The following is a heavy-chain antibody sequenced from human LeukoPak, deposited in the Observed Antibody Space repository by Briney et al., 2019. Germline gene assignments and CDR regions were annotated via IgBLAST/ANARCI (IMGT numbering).Heavy chain of an antibody. Sequence: PGGSLRLSCAASGFTFSDSTIHWVRQASGKGLEWIGRIRSKANGFATAYAASVKGRFTISRDDSKNTAYLQMSSLKTEDTAVYYCTPANYNYETSDSPRWGQGTLVTVSS. CDR1: GFTFSDST. CDR3: TPANYNYETSDSPR. J-gene: IGHJ4*02. V-gene: IGHV3-73*01. D-gene: IGHD3-22*01. CDR2: IRSKANGFAT.